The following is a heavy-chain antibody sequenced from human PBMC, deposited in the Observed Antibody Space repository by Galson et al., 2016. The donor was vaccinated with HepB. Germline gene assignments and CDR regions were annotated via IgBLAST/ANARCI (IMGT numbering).Heavy chain of an antibody. CDR2: ISFNGGTN. CDR1: GFSFSDFG. D-gene: IGHD3-3*02. Sequence: SLRLSCAASGFSFSDFGMHWVRQAPGKGLEWVAAISFNGGTNKRAESLKGRISISRDNSKNTLYLEMSSLSADDTAVYYCAKELGVFDAFDIWGQGAMVTVSS. CDR3: AKELGVFDAFDI. V-gene: IGHV3-30*18. J-gene: IGHJ3*02.